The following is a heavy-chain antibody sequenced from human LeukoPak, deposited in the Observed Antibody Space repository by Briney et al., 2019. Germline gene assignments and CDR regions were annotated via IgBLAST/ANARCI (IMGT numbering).Heavy chain of an antibody. CDR3: ARGRTFDAFDI. J-gene: IGHJ3*02. V-gene: IGHV4-59*01. Sequence: GSLRLSCAASGFSFSSYWMSWVRQPPGKGLEWIGYIYYSGSTNYNPSLKSRVTISVDTSKNQFSLKLSSVTAADTAVYYCARGRTFDAFDIWGQGTMVTVSS. CDR1: GFSFSSYW. CDR2: IYYSGST.